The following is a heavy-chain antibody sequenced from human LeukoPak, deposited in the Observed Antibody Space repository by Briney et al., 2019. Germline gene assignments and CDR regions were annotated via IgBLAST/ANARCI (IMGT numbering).Heavy chain of an antibody. CDR1: GYSISSGHY. D-gene: IGHD3-10*01. J-gene: IGHJ4*02. CDR2: IYQSGGT. Sequence: KASETLSLTCAVSGYSISSGHYWGWIRQPPGMGLEWIGCIYQSGGTCYNPALKSRVTISVDASKNQFSLNLSSVTAADTAVYYCARRGYYGSGSYYNQYYFDYWGQGTLVTVSS. CDR3: ARRGYYGSGSYYNQYYFDY. V-gene: IGHV4-38-2*01.